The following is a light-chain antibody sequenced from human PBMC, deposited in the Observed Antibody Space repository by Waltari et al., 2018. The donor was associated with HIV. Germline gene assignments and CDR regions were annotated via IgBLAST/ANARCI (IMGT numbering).Light chain of an antibody. CDR2: AAS. Sequence: DILLTQSPSSLSASVGDGVTITCRASQSIRNYLNWYQQKSGKAPKLLIYAASSLHSGVPLRFSGNGSGADFTLTISSLQPEDSATYFCQQSYTTLTWTFGQGTKVEV. CDR1: QSIRNY. J-gene: IGKJ1*01. V-gene: IGKV1-39*01. CDR3: QQSYTTLTWT.